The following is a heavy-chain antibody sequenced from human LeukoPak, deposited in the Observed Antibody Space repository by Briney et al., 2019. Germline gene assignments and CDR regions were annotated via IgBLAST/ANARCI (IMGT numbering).Heavy chain of an antibody. CDR3: ARGRGYCSSTSCYPIPYNWFDP. J-gene: IGHJ5*02. D-gene: IGHD2-2*01. Sequence: SETLSLTCAVYGGSFSGYYWSWTRQPPGKGLEWIGEINHSGSTNYNPSLKSRVTISVDTSKNQFSLKLSSVTAADTAVYYCARGRGYCSSTSCYPIPYNWFDPWGQGTLVTVSS. CDR1: GGSFSGYY. V-gene: IGHV4-34*01. CDR2: INHSGST.